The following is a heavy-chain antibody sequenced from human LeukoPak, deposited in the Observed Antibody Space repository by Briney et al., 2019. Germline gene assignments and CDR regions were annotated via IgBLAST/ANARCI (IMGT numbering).Heavy chain of an antibody. CDR2: ISWNSGSI. J-gene: IGHJ4*02. V-gene: IGHV3-9*01. D-gene: IGHD3-10*01. CDR3: AKDRYGSVLYPDY. Sequence: GGSLRLSCAASGFTFDDYAMHWVRQAPGKGLEWVSGISWNSGSIGYADSVKGRFTISRDNAKNSLYLQVNSLRAEDTALYYCAKDRYGSVLYPDYWGQGTLVTVSS. CDR1: GFTFDDYA.